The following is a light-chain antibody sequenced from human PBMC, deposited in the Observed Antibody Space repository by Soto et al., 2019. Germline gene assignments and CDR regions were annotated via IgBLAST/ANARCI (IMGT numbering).Light chain of an antibody. CDR1: KLGDKY. V-gene: IGLV3-1*01. CDR2: QDS. J-gene: IGLJ2*01. CDR3: QAWDNSLV. Sequence: SYEPTQPTSVSVSPGQTASITCSGDKLGDKYACWYQQKPGQSPVLVIYQDSKRPSGIPERFSGSNSGNTATLTISGTQAMDEADYYCQAWDNSLVFGGGTKLTVL.